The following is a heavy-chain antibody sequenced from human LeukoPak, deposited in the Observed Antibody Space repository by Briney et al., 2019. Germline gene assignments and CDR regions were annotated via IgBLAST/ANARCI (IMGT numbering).Heavy chain of an antibody. CDR3: AKYSFDY. CDR2: ISASGKKT. CDR1: GFTFSSYA. Sequence: GGSLRLSCDASGFTFSSYAMTWVRQAPGKGLEWVLSISASGKKTYNADSVKGRFTISRDNSENTLYLQMNSLRGDDTAVYYCAKYSFDYWGQGTLVTVSS. J-gene: IGHJ4*02. D-gene: IGHD4-11*01. V-gene: IGHV3-23*01.